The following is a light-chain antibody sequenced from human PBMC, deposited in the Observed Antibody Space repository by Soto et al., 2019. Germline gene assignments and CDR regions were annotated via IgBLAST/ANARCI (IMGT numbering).Light chain of an antibody. V-gene: IGKV1-27*01. CDR3: QNFDSAPQT. Sequence: ISMTQCPCSLYSFVGDRVTNTCGASQGIRHYLAWYQQKPGKVPKLLIYEASNLQSGVPSRFRGGGSGTEFTLTISSLQPEDVATYYCQNFDSAPQTFGQGTKVDI. CDR1: QGIRHY. J-gene: IGKJ1*01. CDR2: EAS.